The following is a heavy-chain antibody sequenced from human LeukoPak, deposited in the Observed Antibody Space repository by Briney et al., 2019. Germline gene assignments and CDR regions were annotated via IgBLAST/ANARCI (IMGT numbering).Heavy chain of an antibody. D-gene: IGHD6-19*01. CDR1: GFTFSSYA. CDR3: ARDSSSGLDY. J-gene: IGHJ4*02. CDR2: IYSGGST. Sequence: PGGSLRLSCAASGFTFSSYAMSWVRQAPGKGLEWVSVIYSGGSTYYADSVKGRFTISRDNSKNTLYLQMNSLRAEDTAVYYCARDSSSGLDYWGQGTLVTVSS. V-gene: IGHV3-53*01.